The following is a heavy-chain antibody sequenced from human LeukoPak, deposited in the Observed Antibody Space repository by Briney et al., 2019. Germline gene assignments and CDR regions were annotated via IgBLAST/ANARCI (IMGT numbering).Heavy chain of an antibody. V-gene: IGHV4-30-4*08. Sequence: SETLSFTCTVSGGSISSGDYYWSWIRQPPGKGLEWTGYICYSGYTYYNPSLKTRVTIAVAVSKNQVLLSLRSVTAADTALYYCARLRDIVVVPAAMSFHPWGQGTLVTVSS. CDR3: ARLRDIVVVPAAMSFHP. CDR1: GGSISSGDYY. CDR2: ICYSGYT. D-gene: IGHD2-2*01. J-gene: IGHJ5*02.